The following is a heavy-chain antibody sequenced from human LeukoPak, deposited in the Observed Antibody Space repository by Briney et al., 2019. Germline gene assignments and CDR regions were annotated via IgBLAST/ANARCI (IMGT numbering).Heavy chain of an antibody. D-gene: IGHD3-22*01. CDR2: IWYDGSNK. Sequence: GGSLRLSCAASGFTLSSYGMHWVRQAPGKGPEWVAVIWYDGSNKYYADSVKGRFTISRDNSKNTLFLQMNSLRAEDTAVYYCARDFVAYDSSGYPPFVDYWGQGTLVTVSS. J-gene: IGHJ4*02. CDR1: GFTLSSYG. CDR3: ARDFVAYDSSGYPPFVDY. V-gene: IGHV3-33*01.